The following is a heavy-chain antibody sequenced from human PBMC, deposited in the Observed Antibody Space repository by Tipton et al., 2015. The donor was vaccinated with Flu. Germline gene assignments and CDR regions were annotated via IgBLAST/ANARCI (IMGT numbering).Heavy chain of an antibody. Sequence: TLSLTCTVSGGSISSYYWSWIRQPAGKGLEWIGRIYTSGSTNYNPSLKSRVTMSVDTSKNRFSLKLSSVTAADTAVYYCARDGYCSSTSCYSESNWFDPWGQGTLVTVSS. CDR3: ARDGYCSSTSCYSESNWFDP. J-gene: IGHJ5*02. CDR1: GGSISSYY. CDR2: IYTSGST. D-gene: IGHD2-2*03. V-gene: IGHV4-4*07.